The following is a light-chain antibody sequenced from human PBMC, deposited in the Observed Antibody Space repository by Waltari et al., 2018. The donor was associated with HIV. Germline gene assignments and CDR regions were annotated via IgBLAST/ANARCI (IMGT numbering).Light chain of an antibody. J-gene: IGLJ1*01. Sequence: QSALTQPASVSGSPGQSITNSCTGTSSDVGRYKLVSWYQQHPGKAPKLMIYEGSKRPSGVSNRFSGSKSGNTASLTISGLQAEDEADYYCCSYAGSSTYVFGTGTKVTVL. CDR1: SSDVGRYKL. V-gene: IGLV2-23*01. CDR2: EGS. CDR3: CSYAGSSTYV.